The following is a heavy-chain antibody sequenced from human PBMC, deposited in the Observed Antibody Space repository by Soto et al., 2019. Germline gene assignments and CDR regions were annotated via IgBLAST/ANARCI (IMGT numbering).Heavy chain of an antibody. CDR3: ARSLWSQYFYYGLDV. Sequence: GGSLILSCTASGFALSRYWMYWVRQAPGKGLVWVSHINSGGNITPYPDSVRGRFTISRDNSKNTLYLDMHSLTTDDTAVYFCARSLWSQYFYYGLDVRGQGTTVTVSS. D-gene: IGHD2-21*01. CDR1: GFALSRYW. CDR2: INSGGNIT. J-gene: IGHJ6*02. V-gene: IGHV3-74*01.